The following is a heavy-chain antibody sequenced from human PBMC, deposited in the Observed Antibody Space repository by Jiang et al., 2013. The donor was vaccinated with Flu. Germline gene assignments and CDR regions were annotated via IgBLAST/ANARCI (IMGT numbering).Heavy chain of an antibody. Sequence: LVKTGPGLVKTPQTLSLTCTVSGGSTSSGDFYWSWFRQPPGKTLEWIGYIYNSGHTYYNPSLESRVTISLDTSKNQFSLQLSSVTAADAARYYCAAATSVTMWAFAIWGQGSVVNVSS. CDR2: IYNSGHT. V-gene: IGHV4-30-4*08. J-gene: IGHJ3*02. D-gene: IGHD6-25*01. CDR1: GGSTSSGDFY. CDR3: AAATSVTMWAFAI.